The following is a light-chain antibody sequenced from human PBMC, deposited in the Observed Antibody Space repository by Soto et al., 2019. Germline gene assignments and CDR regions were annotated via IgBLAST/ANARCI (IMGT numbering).Light chain of an antibody. CDR3: QSYDINLNASV. Sequence: QSVLTQPPSVSGAPGQRVTISCTGSSSNIGAGYGVHWYQQLPGKAPQLLIYNNNNRPSGVPDRFSGSKSGTSASLAITGLQAEDEADYYCQSYDINLNASVFGGGTKLTVL. V-gene: IGLV1-40*01. J-gene: IGLJ2*01. CDR2: NNN. CDR1: SSNIGAGYG.